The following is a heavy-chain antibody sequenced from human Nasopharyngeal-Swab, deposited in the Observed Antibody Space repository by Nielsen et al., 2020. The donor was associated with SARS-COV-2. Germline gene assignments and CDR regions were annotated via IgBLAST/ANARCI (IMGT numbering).Heavy chain of an antibody. D-gene: IGHD6-13*01. Sequence: GGSLRLSCKGSGYSFTSYWIGWVRQMPGKGLEWMGSIYPGDSDTRYSPSFQGQVTISADKSISTAYLQWSSLKASDTAMYYCARRNIAAAGLYYYYYMDVWGKGTTVTVSS. CDR3: ARRNIAAAGLYYYYYMDV. CDR2: IYPGDSDT. J-gene: IGHJ6*03. CDR1: GYSFTSYW. V-gene: IGHV5-51*01.